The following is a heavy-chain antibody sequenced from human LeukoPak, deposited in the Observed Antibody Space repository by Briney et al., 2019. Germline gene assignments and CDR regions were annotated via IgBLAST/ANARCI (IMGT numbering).Heavy chain of an antibody. CDR2: ITGDGGTT. CDR1: GFTFNNYA. CDR3: AREDPWVYYDSSGYFDY. D-gene: IGHD3-22*01. V-gene: IGHV3-23*01. Sequence: PGGSLRLSCAASGFTFNNYAMSWVRQAPGTGLEWVSAITGDGGTTYYADSVKGRFTISRDNAKNSLYLQMNSLRAEDTAVYYCAREDPWVYYDSSGYFDYWGQGTLVTVSS. J-gene: IGHJ4*02.